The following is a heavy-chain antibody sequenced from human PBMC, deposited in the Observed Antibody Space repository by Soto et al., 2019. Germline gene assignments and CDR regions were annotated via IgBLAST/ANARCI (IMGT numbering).Heavy chain of an antibody. Sequence: QVQLQESGPGLVKPSETLSLTCTVSGGSISSYYWSWIRQPPGKGLEWIGYIYYSGSTNYNPSLKSRVAISGDTSKTQCSRRRRSVTAADTAVYYCARCGGGRSSYYYYYYGMDVWGQGTTVTVSS. CDR3: ARCGGGRSSYYYYYYGMDV. CDR2: IYYSGST. CDR1: GGSISSYY. J-gene: IGHJ6*02. D-gene: IGHD6-6*01. V-gene: IGHV4-59*01.